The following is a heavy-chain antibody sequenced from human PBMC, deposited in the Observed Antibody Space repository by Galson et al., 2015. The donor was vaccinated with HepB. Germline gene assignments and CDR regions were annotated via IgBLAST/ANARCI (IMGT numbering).Heavy chain of an antibody. Sequence: SLRLSCAASGFTFSSYWMSWVRQAPGKGLEWVANIKQDGSEKYYVDSVKGRFTISRDNAKNSLYLQMNSLRAEDTAVYYCARDLPIQWEGHDAFDIWGQGTMVTVSS. CDR1: GFTFSSYW. CDR3: ARDLPIQWEGHDAFDI. V-gene: IGHV3-7*03. CDR2: IKQDGSEK. J-gene: IGHJ3*02. D-gene: IGHD1-26*01.